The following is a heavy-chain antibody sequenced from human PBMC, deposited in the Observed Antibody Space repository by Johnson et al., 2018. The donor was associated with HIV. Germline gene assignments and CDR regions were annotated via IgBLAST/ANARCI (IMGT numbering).Heavy chain of an antibody. V-gene: IGHV3-11*04. CDR3: ASGYYYGSGTYHGAFDI. J-gene: IGHJ3*02. CDR2: ISSSGSTI. D-gene: IGHD3-10*01. CDR1: GFTFSDYY. Sequence: QVQLVESGGSVVRPGGSLRLSCAASGFTFSDYYMSWIRQAPGKGLEWVSYISSSGSTIFYAASVKGRFTISRDNAKKSLYLQMHSLRAEDTAVYYCASGYYYGSGTYHGAFDIWGQGTMVTVSS.